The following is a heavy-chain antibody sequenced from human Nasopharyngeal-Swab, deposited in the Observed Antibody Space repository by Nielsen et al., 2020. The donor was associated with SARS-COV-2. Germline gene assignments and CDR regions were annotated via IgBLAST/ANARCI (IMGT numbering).Heavy chain of an antibody. Sequence: GGSLRLSCAASGFTFDDYAMHWVRQAPGKGLEWVSGTSGSGGSTYYADSVKGRFTLSRDNSKNTLYLQMNSLRAEDTAVYYCARHDFWSGYASYYGMDVWGQGTTVTVSS. D-gene: IGHD3-3*01. CDR1: GFTFDDYA. CDR2: TSGSGGST. V-gene: IGHV3-23*01. J-gene: IGHJ6*02. CDR3: ARHDFWSGYASYYGMDV.